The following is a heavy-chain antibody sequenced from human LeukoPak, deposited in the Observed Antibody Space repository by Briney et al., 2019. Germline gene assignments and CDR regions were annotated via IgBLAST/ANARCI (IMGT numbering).Heavy chain of an antibody. V-gene: IGHV1-2*02. D-gene: IGHD3-10*01. CDR2: ITPNSGGT. CDR1: VYTFTGYY. Sequence: GASVKVSCKASVYTFTGYYMHWVRHAPGQGLEWMGWITPNSGGTNYAQKFQGRVTMTRDTSISTAYMELSRLRSDDTAVYYCANSYGSGSYRPVGYYYYGMDVWGQGTTVTVSS. CDR3: ANSYGSGSYRPVGYYYYGMDV. J-gene: IGHJ6*02.